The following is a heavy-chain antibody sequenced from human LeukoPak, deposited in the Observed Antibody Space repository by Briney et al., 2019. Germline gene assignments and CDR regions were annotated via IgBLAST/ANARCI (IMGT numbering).Heavy chain of an antibody. CDR1: GFTFSSYW. V-gene: IGHV3-74*01. D-gene: IGHD6-6*01. CDR2: VNSDGSST. J-gene: IGHJ4*02. Sequence: QPGGTLRLSCAASGFTFSSYWMHWVRQAPGKGLVWVSRVNSDGSSTSYADSVKGRFTISRDNAKNTLYLQMNSLRAGDTAVYYCARIQGSSSSVGDHWGQGTLVTVSS. CDR3: ARIQGSSSSVGDH.